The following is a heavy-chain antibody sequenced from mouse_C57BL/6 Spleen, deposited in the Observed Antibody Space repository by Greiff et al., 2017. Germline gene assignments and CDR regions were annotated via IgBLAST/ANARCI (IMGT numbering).Heavy chain of an antibody. CDR1: GYTFTSYW. Sequence: QVQLQQPGAELVKPGASVKMSCKASGYTFTSYWITWVKQRPGQGLAWIGDIYPGSGSTNYNEKFKSKATLTVDTSSSTAYMQLSSLTSEDSAVYYGTGGGSGSSYDWYFDVWGTGTTVTVSS. V-gene: IGHV1-55*01. J-gene: IGHJ1*03. D-gene: IGHD1-1*01. CDR3: TGGGSGSSYDWYFDV. CDR2: IYPGSGST.